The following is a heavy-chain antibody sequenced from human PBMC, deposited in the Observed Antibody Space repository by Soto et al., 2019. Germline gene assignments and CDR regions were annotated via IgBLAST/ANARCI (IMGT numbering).Heavy chain of an antibody. CDR1: GGTFSSYA. Sequence: QVQLVQSGAEVKKPGSSVKVSCKASGGTFSSYAISWVRQAPGQGLEWMGGIIPISGTANYAQKFQGRVTMTADESTSTAYMELSSLRSEDTAVYYCAGSQVSSTILETEYYYYYGMDVWGQGTTVTVSS. CDR2: IIPISGTA. CDR3: AGSQVSSTILETEYYYYYGMDV. J-gene: IGHJ6*02. V-gene: IGHV1-69*01. D-gene: IGHD2-2*01.